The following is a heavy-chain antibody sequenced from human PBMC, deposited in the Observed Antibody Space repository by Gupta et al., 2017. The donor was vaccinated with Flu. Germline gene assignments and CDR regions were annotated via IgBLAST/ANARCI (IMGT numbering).Heavy chain of an antibody. J-gene: IGHJ4*02. CDR3: TNPHCTSSSCYNLGSMFDY. CDR2: ISGSGGST. CDR1: GFTFSSYV. V-gene: IGHV3-23*01. D-gene: IGHD2-2*02. Sequence: EVQLLESGGGLVQPGGSLRLSCTASGFTFSSYVMSWVRQAPGKGLEWVSAISGSGGSTYYADSVKGRFTISRDNSKNTLYLQMNSLRAEDTAVYYCTNPHCTSSSCYNLGSMFDYWGQGALVTVSS.